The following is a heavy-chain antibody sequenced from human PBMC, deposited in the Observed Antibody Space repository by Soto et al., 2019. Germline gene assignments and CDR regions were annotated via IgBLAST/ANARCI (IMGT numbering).Heavy chain of an antibody. V-gene: IGHV3-53*01. CDR3: ARGLYFYDNSGYLPFDY. Sequence: EVQLVESGGGLIQPGGSLRLSCAASGFTVSGNYMSWVRQAPGKGLEWVALIYSGGNTYYADYVKGRFTISRDNSKNTLYLQMNSLRAEDTAVYYCARGLYFYDNSGYLPFDYWAREIWSPSP. J-gene: IGHJ4*02. CDR2: IYSGGNT. CDR1: GFTVSGNY. D-gene: IGHD3-22*01.